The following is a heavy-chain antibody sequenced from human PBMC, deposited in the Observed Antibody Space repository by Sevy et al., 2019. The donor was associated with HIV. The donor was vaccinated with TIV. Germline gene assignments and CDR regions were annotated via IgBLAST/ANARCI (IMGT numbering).Heavy chain of an antibody. D-gene: IGHD2-8*01. CDR1: GFTFSSYA. V-gene: IGHV3-21*01. CDR3: TRNGGAFDNGFDP. J-gene: IGHJ5*02. CDR2: INAISSNI. Sequence: GGSLRLSCAASGFTFSSYAMNWVRQAPGKGLEWVSSINAISSNIYYADSVKGRFTISRDNAENSLYLQMNSVRAEDTAVYYCTRNGGAFDNGFDPWGQGTLVTVSS.